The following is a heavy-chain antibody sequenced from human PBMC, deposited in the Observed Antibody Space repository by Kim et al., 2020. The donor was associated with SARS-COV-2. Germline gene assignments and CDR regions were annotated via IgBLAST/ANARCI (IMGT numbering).Heavy chain of an antibody. CDR1: GGSFSGYY. Sequence: SETLSLTCAVYGGSFSGYYWSWIRQPPGKGLEWIGEINHSGSTNYNPSLKSRVTISVDTSKNQFSLKLSSVTAADTAVYYCARGAGDDTIFELDYWGQGTLVTVSS. V-gene: IGHV4-34*01. CDR2: INHSGST. CDR3: ARGAGDDTIFELDY. J-gene: IGHJ4*02. D-gene: IGHD3-3*01.